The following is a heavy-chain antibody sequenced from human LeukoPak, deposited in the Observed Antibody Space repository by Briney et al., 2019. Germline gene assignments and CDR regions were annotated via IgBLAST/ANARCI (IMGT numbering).Heavy chain of an antibody. D-gene: IGHD5-12*01. CDR3: ARDLLGGYR. CDR2: ISYDGSNK. J-gene: IGHJ4*02. V-gene: IGHV3-30-3*01. Sequence: PGRSLRLSCAASGFTFSSYAMHWVRQAPATGLEWVAVISYDGSNKYYADSVKGRFTISRDNSKNTLYLQMNSLRAEDTAVYYCARDLLGGYRWGQGTLVTVSS. CDR1: GFTFSSYA.